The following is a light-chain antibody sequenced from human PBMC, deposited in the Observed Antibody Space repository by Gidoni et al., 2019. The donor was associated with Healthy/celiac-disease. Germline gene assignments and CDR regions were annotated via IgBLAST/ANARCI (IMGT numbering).Light chain of an antibody. J-gene: IGLJ2*01. CDR1: NIGSKS. CDR2: DDS. CDR3: QVWDSSSDHVV. V-gene: IGLV3-21*03. Sequence: SYVLTQPPSVSVAPGKTARITCGRNNIGSKSVHWYQQKPCQAPVLVVYDDSDRPSGIPERFSGSNSGNTATLTISRVEAGDEADYYCQVWDSSSDHVVFGGGTKLTVL.